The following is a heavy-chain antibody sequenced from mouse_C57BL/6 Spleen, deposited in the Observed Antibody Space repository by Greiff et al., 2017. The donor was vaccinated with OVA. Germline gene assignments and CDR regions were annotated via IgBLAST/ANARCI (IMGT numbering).Heavy chain of an antibody. CDR1: GYAFSSYC. Sequence: QVQLQQSGAELVKPGASVKISCKASGYAFSSYCMNWVKQRPGKGLEWIGQIYPGDGDTNYNAKFKGKATLTADKSSSPAYLQLRSLTSEDSTVYFCARKTVYAMDYWGQGTSVTVSS. V-gene: IGHV1-80*01. CDR3: ARKTVYAMDY. J-gene: IGHJ4*01. CDR2: IYPGDGDT.